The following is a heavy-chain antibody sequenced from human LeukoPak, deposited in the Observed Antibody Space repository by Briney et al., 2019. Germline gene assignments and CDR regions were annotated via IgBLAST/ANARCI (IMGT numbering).Heavy chain of an antibody. J-gene: IGHJ4*02. D-gene: IGHD4-23*01. Sequence: PGGSLRLFCAASGFTFSSYSMNWVRQASGKGLESVSSISSRSSYIYYTDSVKGRFTISRDNAKNSLYLQINSLRAEDTAVYYCARDGATVVTLANWGQGTLVTDSS. CDR1: GFTFSSYS. V-gene: IGHV3-21*01. CDR2: ISSRSSYI. CDR3: ARDGATVVTLAN.